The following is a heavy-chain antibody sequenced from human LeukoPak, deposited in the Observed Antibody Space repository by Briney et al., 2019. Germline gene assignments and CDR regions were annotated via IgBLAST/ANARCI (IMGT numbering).Heavy chain of an antibody. CDR3: VRGSVNVFWSGYYWDYYYGMDV. D-gene: IGHD3-3*01. CDR2: ISYSGST. Sequence: SETLSLTCTVSGGSVSSGNYYWSWIRQPPGKGLEWIGYISYSGSTNYNPSLKSRVTISVETSKNQFSLKLSSVTAADTAVYYCVRGSVNVFWSGYYWDYYYGMDVWGQGTTVTVSS. V-gene: IGHV4-61*01. J-gene: IGHJ6*02. CDR1: GGSVSSGNYY.